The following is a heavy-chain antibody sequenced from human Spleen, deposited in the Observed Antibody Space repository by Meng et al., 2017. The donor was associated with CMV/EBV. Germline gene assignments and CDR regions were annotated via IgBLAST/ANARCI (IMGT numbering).Heavy chain of an antibody. CDR3: ASSLFETINV. Sequence: GESLKISCAASGFTFRGSAIHWVRQASGKGLEWVGRIRSKPNSYATAYAASVKGTFTISRDDSENTAYLQMNSLETADTAVYYCASSLFETINVWGQGTTVVTVSS. J-gene: IGHJ6*02. CDR1: GFTFRGSA. D-gene: IGHD1/OR15-1a*01. V-gene: IGHV3-73*01. CDR2: IRSKPNSYAT.